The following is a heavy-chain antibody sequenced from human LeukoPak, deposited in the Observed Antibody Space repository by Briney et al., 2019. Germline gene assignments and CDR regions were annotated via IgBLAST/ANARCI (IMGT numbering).Heavy chain of an antibody. V-gene: IGHV3-23*01. CDR3: AKEVLGYFDF. J-gene: IGHJ4*02. Sequence: PGGSLRLSCAASGFTLSNYAMSWVRQAPGKGLEWVSAITTNGRSTYYADSVKGRFTISRDNSKDTLYLQMNNLRAEDTALYYCAKEVLGYFDFWGQGTQVTVSS. CDR1: GFTLSNYA. CDR2: ITTNGRST. D-gene: IGHD4/OR15-4a*01.